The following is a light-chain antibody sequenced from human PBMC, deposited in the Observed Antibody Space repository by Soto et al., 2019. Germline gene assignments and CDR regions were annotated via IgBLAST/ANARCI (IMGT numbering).Light chain of an antibody. CDR3: SSYTSSSTLEV. CDR2: DVS. Sequence: QSALTQPASVSGSPGESITISCTGTSSDVGGYNYVSWYQQHPGKAPKPMIYDVSTRPSGVSNRFSGSKSGNTASLTISGLQAEDEADYYCSSYTSSSTLEVFGTGTKVTVL. CDR1: SSDVGGYNY. J-gene: IGLJ1*01. V-gene: IGLV2-14*01.